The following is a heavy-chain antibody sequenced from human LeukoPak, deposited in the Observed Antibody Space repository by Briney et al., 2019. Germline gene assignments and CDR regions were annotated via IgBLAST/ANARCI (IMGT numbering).Heavy chain of an antibody. J-gene: IGHJ4*02. V-gene: IGHV3-30*18. CDR3: AKDLATKYTLDY. CDR1: GFTYKNNG. D-gene: IGHD6-6*01. CDR2: ISYDGNEK. Sequence: GVSLTLLCTACGFTYKNNGTHCPRQAPRKGVEWVAGISYDGNEKFYADSVKGRFTISRDNSKNTLDLQMNSLRAEDTAVYYCAKDLATKYTLDYWGQGTLVTVSS.